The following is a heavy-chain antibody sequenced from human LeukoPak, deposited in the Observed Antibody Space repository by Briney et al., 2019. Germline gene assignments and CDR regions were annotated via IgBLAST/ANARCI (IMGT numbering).Heavy chain of an antibody. CDR2: INSDGSST. V-gene: IGHV3-74*01. Sequence: GGSLRLSCAASGFTFSSYWMHWVRQAPGKGLVWVSRINSDGSSTNYADSVKGRFTISRDNAKNSLYLQMNSLRVEDTAFYYCAKDNRRHYTSGPNPDSLHWGQGALVTVSS. D-gene: IGHD6-19*01. CDR3: AKDNRRHYTSGPNPDSLH. J-gene: IGHJ4*02. CDR1: GFTFSSYW.